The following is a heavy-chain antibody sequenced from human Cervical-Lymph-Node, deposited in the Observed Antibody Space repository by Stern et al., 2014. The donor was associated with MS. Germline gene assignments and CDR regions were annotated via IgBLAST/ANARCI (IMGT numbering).Heavy chain of an antibody. J-gene: IGHJ4*01. V-gene: IGHV4-4*02. CDR2: IYAGGST. CDR1: GASISSHKW. Sequence: QLQLQESGPGQVKPSGTLSLTCDVYGASISSHKWWSWVRQPPGKGLEWIGEIYAGGSTNYKPTLKSRFTITGVRSKNEVSLRLIAVTAADTAVYYCATLHSRGCGDTSCYGDPSHSNYGYWRHGTLVTVSS. D-gene: IGHD2-2*01. CDR3: ATLHSRGCGDTSCYGDPSHSNYGY.